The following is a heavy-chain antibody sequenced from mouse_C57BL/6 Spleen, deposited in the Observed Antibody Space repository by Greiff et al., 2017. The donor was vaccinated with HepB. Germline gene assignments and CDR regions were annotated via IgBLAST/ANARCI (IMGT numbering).Heavy chain of an antibody. CDR1: GYAFSSSW. V-gene: IGHV1-82*01. D-gene: IGHD2-4*01. CDR2: IYPGDGDT. J-gene: IGHJ3*01. CDR3: ARQDYDYDAGFAY. Sequence: VKLMESGPELVKPGASVKISCKASGYAFSSSWMNWVKQRPGKGLEWIGRIYPGDGDTNYNGKFKGKATLTADKSSSTAYMQLSSLTSEDSAVYFCARQDYDYDAGFAYWGQGTLVTVSA.